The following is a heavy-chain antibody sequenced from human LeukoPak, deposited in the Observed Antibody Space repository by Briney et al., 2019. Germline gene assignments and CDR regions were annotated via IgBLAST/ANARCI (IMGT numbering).Heavy chain of an antibody. CDR1: GFTFSSYA. D-gene: IGHD2-2*01. Sequence: GRSLRLSCAASGFTFSSYAMRWVRQAPGKGLEWVSAISGSGGSTYYADSVKGRFTISRDNSKNTLYLQMNSLRAEDTAVYYCAKDIVVVPAAKDYWGQGTLVTVSS. V-gene: IGHV3-23*01. CDR3: AKDIVVVPAAKDY. J-gene: IGHJ4*02. CDR2: ISGSGGST.